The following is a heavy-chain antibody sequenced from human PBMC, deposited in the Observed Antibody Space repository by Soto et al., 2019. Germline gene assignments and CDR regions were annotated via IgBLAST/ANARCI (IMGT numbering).Heavy chain of an antibody. CDR2: IYYDGTT. D-gene: IGHD3-22*01. CDR3: ARQGRNTKIVPFKHDAADF. V-gene: IGHV4-39*01. Sequence: SETLSLTCTVSSGSISSTSYYWAWIRQPPGRGLEWIGAIYYDGTTYYTESLKSRVSISADASRNPFSLKLNSATAADTAVYLCARQGRNTKIVPFKHDAADFWGQGTAV. J-gene: IGHJ6*02. CDR1: SGSISSTSYY.